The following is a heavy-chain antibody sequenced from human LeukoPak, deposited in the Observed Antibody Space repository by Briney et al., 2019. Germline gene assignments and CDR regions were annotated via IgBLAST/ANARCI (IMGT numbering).Heavy chain of an antibody. D-gene: IGHD5-12*01. CDR1: GFTFSSYA. CDR2: ISYDGSNK. J-gene: IGHJ5*02. CDR3: DCMLRGYSGYEFEP. Sequence: GGSLRLSCAASGFTFSSYAMHWVRQAPGKGLEWVAVISYDGSNKYYADSVKGRFTISRDNSKNTLYLQMNSLRAEDTAVYYCDCMLRGYSGYEFEPWGQGTLVTVSS. V-gene: IGHV3-30-3*01.